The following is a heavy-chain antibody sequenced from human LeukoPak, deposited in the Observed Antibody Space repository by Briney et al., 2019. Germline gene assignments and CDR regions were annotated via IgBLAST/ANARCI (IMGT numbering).Heavy chain of an antibody. CDR1: GGSISSSSYY. J-gene: IGHJ5*02. Sequence: LETLSLTCTVSGGSISSSSYYWGWIRQPPGKGLEWIGSIYYSGSTYYNPSLKSRVTISVDTSKNQFSLKLSSVTAADTAVYYCARTITMVRGVIPNWFDPWGQGTLVTVSS. CDR2: IYYSGST. D-gene: IGHD3-10*01. V-gene: IGHV4-39*01. CDR3: ARTITMVRGVIPNWFDP.